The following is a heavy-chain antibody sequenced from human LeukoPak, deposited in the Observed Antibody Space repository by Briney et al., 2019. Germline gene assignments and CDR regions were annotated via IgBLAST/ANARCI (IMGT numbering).Heavy chain of an antibody. CDR2: IKQDGSEK. CDR3: ARIGYSSSSFDY. D-gene: IGHD6-13*01. J-gene: IGHJ4*02. V-gene: IGHV3-7*01. Sequence: GGSLRLSCAASGFTFSRYWMSWVRQAPGKGLEWVANIKQDGSEKNYVDSVKGRFTISRDNAKDSLYLQMSSLRAEDTAVYYCARIGYSSSSFDYWGQGTLVTVSS. CDR1: GFTFSRYW.